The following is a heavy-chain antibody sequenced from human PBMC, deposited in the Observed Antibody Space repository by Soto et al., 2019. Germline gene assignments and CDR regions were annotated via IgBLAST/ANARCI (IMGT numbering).Heavy chain of an antibody. CDR1: GYTFTSDG. D-gene: IGHD5-18*01. CDR3: ARGAFKYSYGPFDI. V-gene: IGHV1-18*01. Sequence: ASVKVSCKASGYTFTSDGISWVRQAPGQGLEWMGWISAYNGNTNYAQKLQGRVTMTTDTSTSTAYMELRSLRSDDTAVYYCARGAFKYSYGPFDIWGQGTMVTVSS. CDR2: ISAYNGNT. J-gene: IGHJ3*02.